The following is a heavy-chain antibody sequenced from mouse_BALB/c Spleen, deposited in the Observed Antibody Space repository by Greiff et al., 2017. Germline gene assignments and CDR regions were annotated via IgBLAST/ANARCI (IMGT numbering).Heavy chain of an antibody. CDR1: GFAFSSYD. J-gene: IGHJ1*01. V-gene: IGHV5-12-1*01. CDR3: ARQRNYYGSSRYFDV. Sequence: EVKLEESGGGLVKPGGSLKLSCAASGFAFSSYDMSWVRQTPEKRLEWVAYISSGGGSTYYPDTVKGRFTISRDNAKNTLYLQMSSLKSEDTAMYYCARQRNYYGSSRYFDVWGAGTTVTVSS. D-gene: IGHD1-1*01. CDR2: ISSGGGST.